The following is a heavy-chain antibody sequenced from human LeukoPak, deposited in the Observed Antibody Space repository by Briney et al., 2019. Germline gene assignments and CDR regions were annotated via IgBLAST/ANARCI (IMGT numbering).Heavy chain of an antibody. J-gene: IGHJ4*02. V-gene: IGHV3-23*01. Sequence: GGSLRLSCAASGFTFSNYAMSWVRQAPGKGLEWVSSISGRGGSTYYAASVKGRFTISRDNSKNTLYLHMNSLRAEDTAVYYCARASKKDSSGWYVGEPGFDYWGQGTLVTVSS. CDR3: ARASKKDSSGWYVGEPGFDY. CDR1: GFTFSNYA. CDR2: ISGRGGST. D-gene: IGHD6-19*01.